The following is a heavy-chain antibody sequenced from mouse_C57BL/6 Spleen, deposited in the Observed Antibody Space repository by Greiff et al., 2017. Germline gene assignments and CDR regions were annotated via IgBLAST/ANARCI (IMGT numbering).Heavy chain of an antibody. Sequence: EVKLVESGGGLVQPKGSLKLSCAASGFSFNTYAMNWVRQAPGKGLEWVARIRSKSNNYATYYADSVKDRFTISRDDSESMLYLQMNNLKTEDTAMYYCVRQGGSYDYYAMDYWGQGTSVTVSS. V-gene: IGHV10-1*01. CDR3: VRQGGSYDYYAMDY. CDR2: IRSKSNNYAT. J-gene: IGHJ4*01. CDR1: GFSFNTYA. D-gene: IGHD6-5*01.